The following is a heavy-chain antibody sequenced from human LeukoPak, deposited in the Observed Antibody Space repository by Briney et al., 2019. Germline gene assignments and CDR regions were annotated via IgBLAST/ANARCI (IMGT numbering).Heavy chain of an antibody. D-gene: IGHD4-17*01. Sequence: SETLSLTCTVSGGSISSSSYYWGWIRQLPGKGLEWIGSIYYSGSTYYNPSLKSRVTISVDTSKNQFSLKLSSVTAADTAVYYCARHGGADYGDYVEAFDIWGQGTMVTVSS. CDR2: IYYSGST. J-gene: IGHJ3*02. CDR1: GGSISSSSYY. V-gene: IGHV4-39*01. CDR3: ARHGGADYGDYVEAFDI.